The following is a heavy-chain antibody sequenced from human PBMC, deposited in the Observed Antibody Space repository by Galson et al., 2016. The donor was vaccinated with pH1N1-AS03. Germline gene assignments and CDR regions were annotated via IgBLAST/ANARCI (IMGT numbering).Heavy chain of an antibody. Sequence: SLRLSCAASGFTFRSYGMHWVRQTPGKGLQWVAVISYDERKKLYADSVRGRSTISRDNSKNTLYLQMNSLRPEDTAVYFCARSQSFYVDSFDNWGQGTLVTVSS. CDR1: GFTFRSYG. D-gene: IGHD3-10*02. CDR2: ISYDERKK. CDR3: ARSQSFYVDSFDN. V-gene: IGHV3-30*03. J-gene: IGHJ4*02.